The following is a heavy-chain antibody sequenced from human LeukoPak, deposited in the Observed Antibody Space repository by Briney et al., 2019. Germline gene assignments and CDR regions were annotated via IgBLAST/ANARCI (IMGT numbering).Heavy chain of an antibody. V-gene: IGHV4-34*01. D-gene: IGHD4-17*01. CDR1: GGSFSGYY. CDR3: ARGDYGEDY. CDR2: IKHSGST. Sequence: SETLSLTCAVYGGSFSGYYWSWIRQPPGKGLEWIGEIKHSGSTNYNPSLKSRVTISVDTSKNQFSLKLSSVTAADTAVYYCARGDYGEDYWGQGTLVTVSS. J-gene: IGHJ4*02.